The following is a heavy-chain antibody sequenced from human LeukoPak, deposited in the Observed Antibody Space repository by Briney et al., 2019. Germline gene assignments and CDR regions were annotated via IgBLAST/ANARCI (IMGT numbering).Heavy chain of an antibody. CDR2: IYYSGST. Sequence: SETLSLTCTVSGASITSYYWSWIRQPPGKVLEWIGYIYYSGSTTYKASVKSRVTISVDTSKNQFTLKLSSVTAAYTAVYYCARLSIVGATNFDYWGQGTLVTVSS. D-gene: IGHD1-26*01. V-gene: IGHV4-59*08. CDR1: GASITSYY. J-gene: IGHJ4*02. CDR3: ARLSIVGATNFDY.